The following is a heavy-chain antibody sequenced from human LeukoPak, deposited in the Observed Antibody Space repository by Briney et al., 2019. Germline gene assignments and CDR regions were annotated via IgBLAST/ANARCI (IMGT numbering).Heavy chain of an antibody. V-gene: IGHV4-39*07. CDR3: ARMKKWELGGIDY. J-gene: IGHJ4*02. CDR2: IYYSGST. D-gene: IGHD1-26*01. CDR1: GGSISSSSYY. Sequence: SETLSLTCTVSGGSISSSSYYWGWIRQPPGKGLEWIGSIYYSGSTYYNPSLKSRVTISVNTSKNQFSLKLSSVTAADTAVYYCARMKKWELGGIDYWGQGTLVTVSS.